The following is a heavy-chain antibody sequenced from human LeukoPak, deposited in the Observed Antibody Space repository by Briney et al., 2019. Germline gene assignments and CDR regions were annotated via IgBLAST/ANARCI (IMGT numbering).Heavy chain of an antibody. Sequence: SETLSLTCAVYGGSFSGFYWGWIRQPPGKGLEWIVNIFHSGSTYYNPSLKSRVTISVDTSKNQFSLKLTSVTAADTAVYYCARQAVAGGHFDYWGQGTLVTVSS. D-gene: IGHD6-19*01. CDR1: GGSFSGFY. V-gene: IGHV4-34*12. CDR3: ARQAVAGGHFDY. J-gene: IGHJ4*02. CDR2: IFHSGST.